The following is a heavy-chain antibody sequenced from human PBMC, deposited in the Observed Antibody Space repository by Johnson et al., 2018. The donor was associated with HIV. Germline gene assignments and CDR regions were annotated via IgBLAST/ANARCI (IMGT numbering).Heavy chain of an antibody. V-gene: IGHV3-74*02. Sequence: VQLVESGGGLVQPGGSLRLSCAASGFTFSSYWMHWVRQGPGKGLVWVSRITGDGSGITYADSVKGPFTISSDNAKNTLYLQMNSLRAEDTAVYYCATSTASDALDIWGQGTMVTVSS. CDR2: ITGDGSGI. CDR1: GFTFSSYW. CDR3: ATSTASDALDI. J-gene: IGHJ3*02. D-gene: IGHD1-1*01.